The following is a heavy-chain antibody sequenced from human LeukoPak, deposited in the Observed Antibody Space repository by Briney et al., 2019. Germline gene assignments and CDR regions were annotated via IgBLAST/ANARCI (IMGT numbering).Heavy chain of an antibody. V-gene: IGHV4-59*01. Sequence: PSETLSLTCTVSGDSISSYYWNWIRQPPGKGLEWIGYIYSSGTTTYNPSLKSRVTISIDTSENQFSLILSSVTAADTAVYYCAREWNAGMTSGYYYMDVWGKGTTVTVSS. CDR1: GDSISSYY. J-gene: IGHJ6*03. CDR2: IYSSGTT. D-gene: IGHD1-1*01. CDR3: AREWNAGMTSGYYYMDV.